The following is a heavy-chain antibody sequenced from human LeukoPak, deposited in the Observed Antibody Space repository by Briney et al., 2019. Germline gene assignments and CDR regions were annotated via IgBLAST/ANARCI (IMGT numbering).Heavy chain of an antibody. V-gene: IGHV1-2*02. J-gene: IGHJ3*02. CDR1: GYTFTGYN. CDR3: GRAGYSSSWLPVANAFDI. D-gene: IGHD6-13*01. CDR2: INPNSGVT. Sequence: ASVKVSCKASGYTFTGYNMHWVRQAPGQGLEWMGWINPNSGVTNYAQKFQGRVTMTRDTSISTAYMELSRLRSDDTAVYYCGRAGYSSSWLPVANAFDIWGQGAMVTVSS.